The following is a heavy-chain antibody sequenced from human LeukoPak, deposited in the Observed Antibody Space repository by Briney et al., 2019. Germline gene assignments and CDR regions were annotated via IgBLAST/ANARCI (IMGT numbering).Heavy chain of an antibody. J-gene: IGHJ4*02. D-gene: IGHD3-22*01. V-gene: IGHV4-30-4*01. CDR3: ARDTRMSSGYHYFDL. CDR1: GDSISSGDYY. Sequence: SQTLPLTCSVSGDSISSGDYYWSWIRQPPGKTLECIGYIYYSGSTYSNPSLRSRVTISVDTPNKQFSLKLSSVTAADTAVYYCARDTRMSSGYHYFDLWGQGTLVTVSS. CDR2: IYYSGST.